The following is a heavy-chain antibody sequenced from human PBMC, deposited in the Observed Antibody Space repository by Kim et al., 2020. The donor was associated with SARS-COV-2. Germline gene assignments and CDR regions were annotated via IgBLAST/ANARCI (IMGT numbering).Heavy chain of an antibody. CDR2: ISAYNGNT. Sequence: ASVKVSCKASGYTFTSYGISWVRQAPGQGLEWMGWISAYNGNTNYAQKLQGTVTMTTDTSTSTAYMELRSLRSDDTAVYYCARMDIVVVPAAMVGYYYGMDVWGQGTTVTVSS. V-gene: IGHV1-18*01. CDR1: GYTFTSYG. J-gene: IGHJ6*02. CDR3: ARMDIVVVPAAMVGYYYGMDV. D-gene: IGHD2-2*03.